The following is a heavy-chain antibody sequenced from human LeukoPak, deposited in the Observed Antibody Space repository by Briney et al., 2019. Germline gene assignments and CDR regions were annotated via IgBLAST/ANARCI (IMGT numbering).Heavy chain of an antibody. D-gene: IGHD1-14*01. Sequence: GGSLRLSCAASGFTFSSYSMNWVRQAPGKGLEWVSSISSSSSYIYYADSVKGRFTISRDNAKNSLYLQMNSLRAEDTAVYYCARDPRGTPLRDSWGQGTLVTVSS. V-gene: IGHV3-21*01. CDR3: ARDPRGTPLRDS. CDR2: ISSSSSYI. CDR1: GFTFSSYS. J-gene: IGHJ4*02.